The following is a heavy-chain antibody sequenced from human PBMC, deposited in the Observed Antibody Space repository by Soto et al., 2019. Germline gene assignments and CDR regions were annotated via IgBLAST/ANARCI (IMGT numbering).Heavy chain of an antibody. J-gene: IGHJ4*02. Sequence: QSGGSLRLSCAASGFSFSSHAMHWVRQAPGKGLEWVAVISYDGSSEYSADSVKGRFTISRDNSKSTLHLQMNRLRVEDTAVYYCARDRDTYEYLPLWPVDYWGQGTLVTVSS. V-gene: IGHV3-30-3*01. D-gene: IGHD3-16*01. CDR2: ISYDGSSE. CDR1: GFSFSSHA. CDR3: ARDRDTYEYLPLWPVDY.